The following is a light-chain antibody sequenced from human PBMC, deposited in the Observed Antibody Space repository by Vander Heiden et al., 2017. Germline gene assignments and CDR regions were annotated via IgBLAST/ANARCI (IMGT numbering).Light chain of an antibody. CDR3: QQYGSSPLLT. Sequence: EIVLTQSPATLSLSPGERATLSCRASQSVSSSYLAWYQQKPGQAPRLLIYGASSRATGIPDRFSGSGSGTDFTLTISRLEPEDFSVYYCQQYGSSPLLTFGPGTKVDIK. J-gene: IGKJ3*01. CDR2: GAS. CDR1: QSVSSSY. V-gene: IGKV3-20*01.